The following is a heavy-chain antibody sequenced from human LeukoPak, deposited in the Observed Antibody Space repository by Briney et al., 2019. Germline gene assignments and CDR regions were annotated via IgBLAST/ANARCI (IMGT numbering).Heavy chain of an antibody. CDR2: IWYDESKK. CDR3: ARDGGIGLDY. V-gene: IGHV3-33*01. CDR1: GYTFSSYG. Sequence: GGSLRLSCVASGYTFSSYGMHWVRQAPGKGLQWVAVIWYDESKKYYTDSVKGRFTISRDVSKNTLYLQMNSLRAEDTAMYYCARDGGIGLDYWGQGTLVTVSS. D-gene: IGHD2-21*01. J-gene: IGHJ4*02.